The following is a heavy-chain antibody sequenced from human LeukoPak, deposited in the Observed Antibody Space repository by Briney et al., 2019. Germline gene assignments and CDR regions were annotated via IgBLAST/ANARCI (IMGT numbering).Heavy chain of an antibody. V-gene: IGHV1-18*01. CDR2: ISAYNGNT. J-gene: IGHJ6*02. Sequence: GASVKVSCKASGYTFTSYGISWVRQAPGQGLEWMGWISAYNGNTNYAQKLQGRVTMTTDTSTSKAYMELRSLRSDDTAVYYCARDGIAVAGTNYYYGMDVWGQGTTVTVSS. CDR3: ARDGIAVAGTNYYYGMDV. CDR1: GYTFTSYG. D-gene: IGHD6-19*01.